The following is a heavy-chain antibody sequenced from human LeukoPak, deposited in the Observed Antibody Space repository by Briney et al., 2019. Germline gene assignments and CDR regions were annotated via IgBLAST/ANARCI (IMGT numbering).Heavy chain of an antibody. CDR2: IYYSGST. J-gene: IGHJ6*03. D-gene: IGHD1-26*01. V-gene: IGHV4-39*01. CDR1: GGSISSSSYY. CDR3: ARRGSGSLPDYYYYMDV. Sequence: SETLSLTCTVSGGSISSSSYYWGWIRQPPGKGLEWIGSIYYSGSTYYNPSLKSRVAISVDTSKNQFSLKLSSVTAADTAVYYCARRGSGSLPDYYYYMDVWGKGTTVTVSS.